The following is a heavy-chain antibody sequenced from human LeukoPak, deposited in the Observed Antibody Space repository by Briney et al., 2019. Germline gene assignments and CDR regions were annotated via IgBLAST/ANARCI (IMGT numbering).Heavy chain of an antibody. Sequence: ASVKVSCKASGYNFTKYAIYWVRQAPGQGLEWMGWINTNTEDPTYAQDFTGRFVFSLDPSVTTAYLDINSLKPDDTALYYCARGHRIPAVWGFEFWGQGTLVTVSS. CDR2: INTNTEDP. V-gene: IGHV7-4-1*02. CDR3: ARGHRIPAVWGFEF. CDR1: GYNFTKYA. D-gene: IGHD1-20*01. J-gene: IGHJ4*02.